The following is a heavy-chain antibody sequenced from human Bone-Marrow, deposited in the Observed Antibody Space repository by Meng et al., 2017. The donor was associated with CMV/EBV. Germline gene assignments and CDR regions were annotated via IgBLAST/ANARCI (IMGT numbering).Heavy chain of an antibody. J-gene: IGHJ4*02. CDR2: ISYDGSNK. Sequence: GGSLRLSCAASGFTFSSYAMHWVRQAPGKGLEWVAVISYDGSNKYYADSVKGRFTISRDNSKNTLYLQMNSLRAEDTAVYYFASLSEGYYYDSSGLASRFYWGQGTLVTVSS. V-gene: IGHV3-30*04. CDR3: ASLSEGYYYDSSGLASRFY. D-gene: IGHD3-22*01. CDR1: GFTFSSYA.